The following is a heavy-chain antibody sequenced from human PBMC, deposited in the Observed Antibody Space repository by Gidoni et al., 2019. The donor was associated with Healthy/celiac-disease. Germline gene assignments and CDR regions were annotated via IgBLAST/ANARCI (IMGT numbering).Heavy chain of an antibody. Sequence: QVQLVQSGAEVKTPGASVTGSCKASGYNFTGYYMHWVRQAPGQGLEWIGWINPNSGGTNYAQKFQGRVTMTRDTSISTAYMELSRLRSDDTAVYYCARVKDSDFDYWGQGTLVTVSS. CDR1: GYNFTGYY. J-gene: IGHJ4*02. D-gene: IGHD2-15*01. V-gene: IGHV1-2*02. CDR3: ARVKDSDFDY. CDR2: INPNSGGT.